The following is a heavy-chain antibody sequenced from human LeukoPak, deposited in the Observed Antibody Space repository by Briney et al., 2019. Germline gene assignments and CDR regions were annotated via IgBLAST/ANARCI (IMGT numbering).Heavy chain of an antibody. CDR3: ARDGPPSDY. CDR1: GFTFSSYA. J-gene: IGHJ4*02. V-gene: IGHV3-30-3*01. CDR2: ISYDGSNK. Sequence: GGSLRLSCAASGFTFSSYAMHWVRQAPGKGLEWVAVISYDGSNKYYADSVKGRFTISRDNSKNTLYLQMNSLRAEDTAVYYCARDGPPSDYWGQGTLVTVSS.